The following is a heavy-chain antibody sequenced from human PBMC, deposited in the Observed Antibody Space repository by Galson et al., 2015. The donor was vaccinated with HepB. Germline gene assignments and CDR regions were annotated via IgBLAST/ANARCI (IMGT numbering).Heavy chain of an antibody. CDR3: ASGQYPNYFDY. CDR2: ISSNGGST. CDR1: GFTFSSYA. V-gene: IGHV3-64*01. J-gene: IGHJ4*02. D-gene: IGHD2-2*01. Sequence: SLRLSCAASGFTFSSYAMHWVRQAPGKGLEYVSAISSNGGSTYYANSVKGRFTISRDNSKNTLYLQMGSLRAEDMAVYYCASGQYPNYFDYWGQGTLVTVSS.